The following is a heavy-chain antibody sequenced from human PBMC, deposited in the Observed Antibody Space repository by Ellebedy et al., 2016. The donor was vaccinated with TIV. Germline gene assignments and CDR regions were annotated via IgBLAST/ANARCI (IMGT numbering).Heavy chain of an antibody. CDR3: ARDNIGFGYSSSWYYYGMDV. D-gene: IGHD6-13*01. J-gene: IGHJ6*02. CDR2: ISGRSGTTI. V-gene: IGHV3-11*04. Sequence: GGSLRLSXAASGFTFSRYWMSWIRQAPGKGLEWVSYISGRSGTTIYYAGSVKGRFTISRDNAKNSLYLQMNSLRAEDTAVYYCARDNIGFGYSSSWYYYGMDVWGQGTTVTVSS. CDR1: GFTFSRYW.